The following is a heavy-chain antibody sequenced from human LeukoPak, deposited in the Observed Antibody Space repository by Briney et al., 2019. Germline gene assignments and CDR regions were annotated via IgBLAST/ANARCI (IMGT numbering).Heavy chain of an antibody. CDR1: GGTFSSYA. CDR2: IIPISGTA. D-gene: IGHD2-15*01. CDR3: ARGEVVVVAATEVYYYGMDV. J-gene: IGHJ6*04. Sequence: ASVKVSCKASGGTFSSYAISWVRQAPGQGLEWMGGIIPISGTANYAQKFQGRVTITADESTSTAYMELSSLRSEDTAVYYCARGEVVVVAATEVYYYGMDVWGKGTTVTVSS. V-gene: IGHV1-69*13.